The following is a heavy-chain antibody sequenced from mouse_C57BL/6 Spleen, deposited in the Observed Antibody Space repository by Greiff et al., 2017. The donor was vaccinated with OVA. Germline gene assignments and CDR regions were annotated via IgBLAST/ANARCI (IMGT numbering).Heavy chain of an antibody. V-gene: IGHV1-59*01. Sequence: QVQLQQPGAELVRPGTSVKLSCKASGYTFTSYWMHWVKQRPGQGLEWIGVIDPSDSYTNYNQKFKGKATLTVDTASRTAYMQLRSLTSEDSAVCDSARGYYGRGYFDVWGTGTTVTVSS. J-gene: IGHJ1*03. CDR2: IDPSDSYT. CDR1: GYTFTSYW. CDR3: ARGYYGRGYFDV. D-gene: IGHD1-1*01.